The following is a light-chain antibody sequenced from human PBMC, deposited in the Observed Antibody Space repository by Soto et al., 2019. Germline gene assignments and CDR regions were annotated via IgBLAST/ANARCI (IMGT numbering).Light chain of an antibody. CDR3: CSYAGSRV. V-gene: IGLV2-23*01. CDR2: EGS. CDR1: SSDVGSYNL. J-gene: IGLJ3*02. Sequence: QSALTQPASVSGSPGQSITISCTGTSSDVGSYNLVSWYQQHPGKAPKLMIYEGSKRPSGVSNRFSGSKSGNTASLTISGLQAEDEADYYCCSYAGSRVFCGGTKLTVL.